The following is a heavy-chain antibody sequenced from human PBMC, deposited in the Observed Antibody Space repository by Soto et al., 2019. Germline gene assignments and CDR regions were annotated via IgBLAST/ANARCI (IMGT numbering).Heavy chain of an antibody. CDR3: ARDSPSYGFYYFDY. CDR2: ISDSGGST. CDR1: GFTFSSYA. Sequence: GGSLRLSCAASGFTFSSYAMSWVRQAPGKGLEWVSGISDSGGSTYYADSVKGRFTISRDNAKNSLYLQMNSLRAEDTAVYYCARDSPSYGFYYFDYWGQGTLVTVSS. J-gene: IGHJ4*02. V-gene: IGHV3-23*01. D-gene: IGHD5-18*01.